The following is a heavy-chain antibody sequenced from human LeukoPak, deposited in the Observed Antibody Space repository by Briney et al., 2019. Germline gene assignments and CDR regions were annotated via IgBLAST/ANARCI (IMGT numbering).Heavy chain of an antibody. V-gene: IGHV4-34*01. J-gene: IGHJ3*02. CDR3: ARGAYFDWLLTDAFNI. CDR2: INRSGST. D-gene: IGHD3-9*01. Sequence: SETLSLTCGVYGGSLSGYYWSWIRQPPGKGLEWIGEINRSGSTNYNPSLKSRVTISVDTSKNQFSLKLSSVTAADTAVYYCARGAYFDWLLTDAFNIWGQGTMVTVSS. CDR1: GGSLSGYY.